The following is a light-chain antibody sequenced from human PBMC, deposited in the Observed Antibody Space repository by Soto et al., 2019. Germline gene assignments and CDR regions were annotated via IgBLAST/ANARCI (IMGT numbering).Light chain of an antibody. CDR1: QSISDY. Sequence: DIQMTQSPFSLSASLGDRVTITFRASQSISDYLNWYQQKPGKGPKLLIFAASSLQVGVPSRFSGSGSVTDFTLAISSLQPEDFATYFCQQSHSAPFTFGPGTTVDIK. V-gene: IGKV1-39*01. CDR2: AAS. CDR3: QQSHSAPFT. J-gene: IGKJ3*01.